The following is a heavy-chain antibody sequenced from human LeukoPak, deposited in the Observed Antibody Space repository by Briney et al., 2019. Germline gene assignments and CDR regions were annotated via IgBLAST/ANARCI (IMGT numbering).Heavy chain of an antibody. D-gene: IGHD4-17*01. CDR1: GFTFSSYA. Sequence: GGSLRLSCAASGFTFSSYAMSWVRQAPGKGLEWVSAISGSGGSTYYADSVKGRFTISRDNSKNTLYLHMNSLRVEDTAVYYCGRKMPTGIRKTWYFDLWGRGTLVLVSS. CDR2: ISGSGGST. V-gene: IGHV3-23*01. J-gene: IGHJ2*01. CDR3: GRKMPTGIRKTWYFDL.